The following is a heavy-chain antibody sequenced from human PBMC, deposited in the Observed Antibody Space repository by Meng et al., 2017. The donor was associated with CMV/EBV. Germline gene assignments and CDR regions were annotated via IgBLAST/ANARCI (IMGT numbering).Heavy chain of an antibody. J-gene: IGHJ4*02. V-gene: IGHV3-74*01. D-gene: IGHD3-3*01. CDR3: ARAKDDFWSGFDY. CDR2: INSDGSST. Sequence: GGSLRLSCAASGFTFSSYWMHWVRQAPEKGLVWVSRINSDGSSTNYADSVKGRFTISRDNAKNTLYLQMNSLRTEDTAIYYCARAKDDFWSGFDYWGQGTLVTVSS. CDR1: GFTFSSYW.